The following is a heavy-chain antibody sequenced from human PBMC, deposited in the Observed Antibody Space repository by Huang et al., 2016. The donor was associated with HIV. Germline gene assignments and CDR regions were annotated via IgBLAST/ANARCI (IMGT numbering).Heavy chain of an antibody. Sequence: EVQLVESGGGLVQPGGSLKLSCAASGFTFSGSAMHGFGQASGKGLEWVVRIRSKANTYSTANAASVNGRFTISRDDSKNAAYLQMNSLKAEDTAVYYCTRLTMIGDGDYWGQGTLVTVSS. J-gene: IGHJ4*02. CDR2: IRSKANTYST. D-gene: IGHD3-22*01. V-gene: IGHV3-73*01. CDR3: TRLTMIGDGDY. CDR1: GFTFSGSA.